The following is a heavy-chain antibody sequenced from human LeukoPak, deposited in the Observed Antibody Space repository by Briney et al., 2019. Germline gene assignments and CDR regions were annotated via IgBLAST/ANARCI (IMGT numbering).Heavy chain of an antibody. J-gene: IGHJ4*02. V-gene: IGHV4-4*02. CDR3: SRESGAFSPFGY. CDR1: GGXISSTNW. Sequence: SGTLSLTCVVSGGXISSTNWWSWVRQPPGQGLEWIGEISLSGVTNYNPSLKSRVTMSLDRSKNHLSLTLTSVTAADTAVYYCSRESGAFSPFGYWGQGTLVTVSS. CDR2: ISLSGVT. D-gene: IGHD1-26*01.